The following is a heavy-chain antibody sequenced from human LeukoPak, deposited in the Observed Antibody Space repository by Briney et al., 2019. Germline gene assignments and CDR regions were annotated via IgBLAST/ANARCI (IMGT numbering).Heavy chain of an antibody. V-gene: IGHV1-24*01. D-gene: IGHD3-9*01. CDR3: ATARDYDWLLHFDP. Sequence: ASVKVSCKVSGYTLTELSMHWVRQAPGKGLEWMGGFDPEDGETIYAQKFQGRVTMTEDTSTDTAYMELSSLRSEDTAVYYCATARDYDWLLHFDPWGQATLVTVSS. CDR2: FDPEDGET. CDR1: GYTLTELS. J-gene: IGHJ5*02.